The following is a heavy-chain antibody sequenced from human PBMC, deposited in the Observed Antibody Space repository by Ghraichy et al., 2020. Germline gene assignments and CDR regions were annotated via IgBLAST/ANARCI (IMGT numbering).Heavy chain of an antibody. CDR2: INHSGIT. V-gene: IGHV4-34*01. CDR3: ARGSWFDL. J-gene: IGHJ5*02. Sequence: SETLSLTCAVYGGSFSDYFWSWIRLPQGKGLEWIGEINHSGITNYNPSLKSRVTISIDTSRNQFYLKLNSVTAADTALYYCARGSWFDLWGQGTWVTVSS. CDR1: GGSFSDYF.